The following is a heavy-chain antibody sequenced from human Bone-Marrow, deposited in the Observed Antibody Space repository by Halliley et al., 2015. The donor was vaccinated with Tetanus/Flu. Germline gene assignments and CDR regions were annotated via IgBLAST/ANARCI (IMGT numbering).Heavy chain of an antibody. J-gene: IGHJ6*02. Sequence: YRGRTNYNPPLQSRVTISLDTSKNQFSLNLNSVTAADPALYYCARGTLGSWGNGYYFYGIDVWGQGTTVPVSS. V-gene: IGHV4-31*02. CDR3: ARGTLGSWGNGYYFYGIDV. CDR2: YRGRT. D-gene: IGHD6-13*01.